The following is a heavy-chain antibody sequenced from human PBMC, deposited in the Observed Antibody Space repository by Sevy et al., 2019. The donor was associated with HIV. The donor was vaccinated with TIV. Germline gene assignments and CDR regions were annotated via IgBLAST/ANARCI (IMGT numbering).Heavy chain of an antibody. D-gene: IGHD1-26*01. CDR2: VSSDGGIT. V-gene: IGHV3-30-3*01. Sequence: GGSLRLSCAASGFTFKNYAMHWVRLAPGKGPEWVAVVSSDGGITYDADSVKGRFTISRDTSKTTVYLQMSSLRAEDTAVYYCAKAYSGSYYISYDAFDIRGQGTMVTVSS. CDR3: AKAYSGSYYISYDAFDI. CDR1: GFTFKNYA. J-gene: IGHJ3*02.